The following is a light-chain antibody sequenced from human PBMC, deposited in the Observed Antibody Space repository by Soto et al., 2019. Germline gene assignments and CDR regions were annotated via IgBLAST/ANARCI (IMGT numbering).Light chain of an antibody. CDR1: TSNIGTNY. CDR2: TNN. J-gene: IGLJ1*01. CDR3: AAWDDSLSGHYV. V-gene: IGLV1-47*01. Sequence: QSVLTQPPSASGTPGQRVTISCSGSTSNIGTNYVYWYHQLPGTAPKLLISTNNQRPSGVPDRFSGSKSGTSASLAISGLRSEDEGDYYCAAWDDSLSGHYVFGTGTKVTVL.